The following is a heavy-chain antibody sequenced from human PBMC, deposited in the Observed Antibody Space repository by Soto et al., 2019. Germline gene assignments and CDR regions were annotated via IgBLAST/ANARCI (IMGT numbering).Heavy chain of an antibody. CDR1: GFTVSSSY. CDR3: ARLGTYYESWRGLSGLDV. D-gene: IGHD3-3*01. V-gene: IGHV3-53*02. Sequence: EVQLVETGGGLIQPGGSLRLSCAASGFTVSSSYMTWVRQAPGKGLEWVSGVYSGATTSYADSVKGRFTISRDNSENTVSLQMSGLRVEDTAVYYCARLGTYYESWRGLSGLDVWGQGTTVTVSS. J-gene: IGHJ6*02. CDR2: VYSGATT.